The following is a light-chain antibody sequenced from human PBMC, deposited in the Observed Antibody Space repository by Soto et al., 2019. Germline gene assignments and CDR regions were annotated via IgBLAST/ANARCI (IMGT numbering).Light chain of an antibody. CDR2: EGS. CDR3: CSYAGSSRV. Sequence: QSVLTQPASVSGSPGQTITISCTGTSSDVGSYNLVSGYQQHPGKAPKLMIYEGSKRPSGVSNRFSGSKSGNTASLTISGLQAEDEADYYCCSYAGSSRVFGGGTKLTVL. CDR1: SSDVGSYNL. J-gene: IGLJ3*02. V-gene: IGLV2-23*01.